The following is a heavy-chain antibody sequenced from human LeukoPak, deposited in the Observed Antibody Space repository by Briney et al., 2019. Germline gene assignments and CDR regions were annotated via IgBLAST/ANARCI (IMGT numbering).Heavy chain of an antibody. CDR1: GFTFSYYW. D-gene: IGHD3-10*01. V-gene: IGHV3-7*01. CDR2: IKLDGSEQ. CDR3: ARDSPRGWSMDV. J-gene: IGHJ6*03. Sequence: GGSLRPSCAASGFTFSYYWMYWVRQAPGKGLEWVASIKLDGSEQYYLGSVKGRFTISRDNARNSLYLQMNSLRAEDTAMYYCARDSPRGWSMDVWGKGTTVTVSS.